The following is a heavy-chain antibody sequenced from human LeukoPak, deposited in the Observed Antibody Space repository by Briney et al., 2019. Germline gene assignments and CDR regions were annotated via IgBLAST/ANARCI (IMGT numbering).Heavy chain of an antibody. J-gene: IGHJ4*02. CDR2: INHSGST. Sequence: SETLSLTCAVYGGSFSGYYWSWIRQPPGKGLEWIGEINHSGSTNYNPSLKSRVTILVDTSKNQFSLKLSSVTAADTAVYYCARVGDGYNYAYWGQGTLVTVSS. CDR1: GGSFSGYY. CDR3: ARVGDGYNYAY. V-gene: IGHV4-34*01. D-gene: IGHD5-12*01.